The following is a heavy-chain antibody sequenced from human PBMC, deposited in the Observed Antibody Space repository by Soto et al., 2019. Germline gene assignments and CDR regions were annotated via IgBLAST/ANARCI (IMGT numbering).Heavy chain of an antibody. J-gene: IGHJ3*02. V-gene: IGHV4-31*03. CDR1: GGSISSGGYY. CDR3: ARDVGEYYDILTGYPPRAFDI. Sequence: QVQLQESGPGLVKPSQTLSLTCTVSGGSISSGGYYWSWIRQHPGKGLEWIGYIYYSGSTYYNPYLKSRVTISVDTSKNQFSLKLSSVTAADTAVYYCARDVGEYYDILTGYPPRAFDIWGQGTMVTVSS. CDR2: IYYSGST. D-gene: IGHD3-9*01.